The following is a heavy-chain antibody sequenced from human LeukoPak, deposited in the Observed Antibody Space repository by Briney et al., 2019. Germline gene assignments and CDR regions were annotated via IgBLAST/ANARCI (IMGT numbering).Heavy chain of an antibody. CDR2: ISSSSSYI. D-gene: IGHD3-10*01. J-gene: IGHJ6*03. CDR3: ARAPGPASMDV. V-gene: IGHV3-21*01. CDR1: GFTFSSYS. Sequence: GSLRLSCSASGFTFSSYSMNWVRQAPGKGLGWVSSISSSSSYIYYADSVKGRFTISRDNAKNSLYLQMNSLRAEDTAVYYCARAPGPASMDVWGKGTTVTVSS.